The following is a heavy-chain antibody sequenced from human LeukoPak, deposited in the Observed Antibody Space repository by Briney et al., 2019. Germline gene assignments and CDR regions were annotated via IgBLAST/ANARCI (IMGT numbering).Heavy chain of an antibody. D-gene: IGHD4-17*01. Sequence: GRSLRLSCAASGFTFSSYGMHWVRQAPGKGLEWVAVISYDGSNKYYADSVKGRFTISRDNAKNSLYLQMNNLRAEDTAVYYCARTYGDEAFDIWGQGTMVTVSS. J-gene: IGHJ3*02. CDR2: ISYDGSNK. CDR3: ARTYGDEAFDI. CDR1: GFTFSSYG. V-gene: IGHV3-30*03.